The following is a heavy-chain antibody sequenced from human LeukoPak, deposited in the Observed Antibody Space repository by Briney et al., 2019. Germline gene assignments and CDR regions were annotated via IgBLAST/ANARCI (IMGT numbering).Heavy chain of an antibody. CDR3: ARGRTFDN. CDR1: GGTISRNY. V-gene: IGHV4-59*01. Sequence: SETLSLTCTVSGGTISRNYWSWIRQPPGKGLEWIGNIYDRGSTKYNPSLKSRVTISVDTSKNQFSLRLSSVTAADTAVYYCARGRTFDNWGQGTLVTVSS. CDR2: IYDRGST. J-gene: IGHJ4*02.